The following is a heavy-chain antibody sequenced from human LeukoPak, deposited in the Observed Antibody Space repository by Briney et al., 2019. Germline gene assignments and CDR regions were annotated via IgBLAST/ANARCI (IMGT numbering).Heavy chain of an antibody. J-gene: IGHJ4*02. CDR2: ISAYNGNT. CDR1: GYTFTSYG. Sequence: ASVKVSCKASGYTFTSYGISWVRQAPGQGLEWMGWISAYNGNTNYAQKLQGRVTMTTDTSTSTAYMELRRLRSDDTAVYYCARDSIAVAGTAFDYWGQGTLVTVPS. V-gene: IGHV1-18*01. CDR3: ARDSIAVAGTAFDY. D-gene: IGHD6-19*01.